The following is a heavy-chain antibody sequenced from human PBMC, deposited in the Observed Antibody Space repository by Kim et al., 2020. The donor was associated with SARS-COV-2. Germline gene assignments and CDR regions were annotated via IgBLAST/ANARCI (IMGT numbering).Heavy chain of an antibody. CDR1: GFSLSTYA. J-gene: IGHJ6*02. Sequence: GGSLRLSCVVSGFSLSTYAIHWVRQAPGKGLEWVAVTWSDGSNQNYVESVKGRFTISRDNSRKTVYVQMKGLRAEDTAVYYCARGISSGTLYTDYYGMDVWSQGTTVTVS. D-gene: IGHD3-10*01. CDR3: ARGISSGTLYTDYYGMDV. CDR2: TWSDGSNQ. V-gene: IGHV3-33*01.